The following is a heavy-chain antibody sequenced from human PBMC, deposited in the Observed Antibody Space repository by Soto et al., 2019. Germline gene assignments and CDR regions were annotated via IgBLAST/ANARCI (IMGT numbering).Heavy chain of an antibody. Sequence: SETLSLTCSVSGTSVSNYYWSWIRQPAGKGLEHIGRIYTSGSTSYNPSLKSRVAMSMDTSQTQIYLNLTSVTAADTAVYYCARGGIQLSYAFDYWGQGILVTVSS. D-gene: IGHD5-18*01. CDR3: ARGGIQLSYAFDY. CDR2: IYTSGST. V-gene: IGHV4-4*07. J-gene: IGHJ4*02. CDR1: GTSVSNYY.